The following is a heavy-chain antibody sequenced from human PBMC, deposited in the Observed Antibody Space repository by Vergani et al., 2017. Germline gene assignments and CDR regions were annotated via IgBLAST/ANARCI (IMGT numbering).Heavy chain of an antibody. V-gene: IGHV4-39*07. J-gene: IGHJ4*02. CDR2: VFYGGRT. Sequence: QMQLQESGPGLVKPSETLSLSCTVSGDSISTSSYAWGWIRQPPGKTLEWIGTVFYGGRTSYNPSLKSRVTISVDKSKNQFSLKLSSVTAADTAVYYCASNGYYCLDYWGRGTLVTVSS. CDR3: ASNGYYCLDY. D-gene: IGHD3-22*01. CDR1: GDSISTSSYA.